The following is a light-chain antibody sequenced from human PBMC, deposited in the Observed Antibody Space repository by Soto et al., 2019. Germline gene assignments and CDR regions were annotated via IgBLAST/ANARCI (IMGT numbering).Light chain of an antibody. CDR2: EVN. Sequence: QSALTQPASVSGSLGQAITISCTGTGTDFGAQNYVSWYQQYPGRAPKLILYEVNKRPSGVSKRFSGSKSGDTASLTISGLQAEDMAEYYCSSYMGAVTLEVFGPGTKVTVL. J-gene: IGLJ1*01. V-gene: IGLV2-14*01. CDR3: SSYMGAVTLEV. CDR1: GTDFGAQNY.